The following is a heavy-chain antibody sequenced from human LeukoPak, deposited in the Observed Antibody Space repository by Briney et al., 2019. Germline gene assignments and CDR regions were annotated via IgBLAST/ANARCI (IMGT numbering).Heavy chain of an antibody. CDR2: INPNSGGT. CDR3: ARSGHYYGSGSYYKGFDY. V-gene: IGHV1-2*02. CDR1: GYTFTGYY. J-gene: IGHJ4*02. D-gene: IGHD3-10*01. Sequence: ASVKVSCKASGYTFTGYYMHWVRQAPGQGLEWMGWINPNSGGTNYAQKFQGRVTMTRDTFISTAYMELSRLRSDDTAVYYCARSGHYYGSGSYYKGFDYWGQGTLVTVSS.